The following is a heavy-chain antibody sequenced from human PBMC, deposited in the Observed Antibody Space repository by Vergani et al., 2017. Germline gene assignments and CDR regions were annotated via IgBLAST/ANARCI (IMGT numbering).Heavy chain of an antibody. J-gene: IGHJ4*02. CDR3: ARAVSTTVGDPPGY. D-gene: IGHD4-23*01. Sequence: SGFTFSSYDMHWVRQATGKGLEWASAIGTAGDTYYPGSVKGRFTISRENAKNSLYLQMNSLRAGDTAIYYCARAVSTTVGDPPGYWGQGTLVTVSS. CDR2: IGTAGDT. V-gene: IGHV3-13*01. CDR1: GFTFSSYD.